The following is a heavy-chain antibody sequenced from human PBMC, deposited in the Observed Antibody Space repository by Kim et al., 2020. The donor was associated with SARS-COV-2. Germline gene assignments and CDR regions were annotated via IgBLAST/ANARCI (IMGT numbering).Heavy chain of an antibody. Sequence: GGSLRLSCGVSGFRFSDYEMNWVRQAPGKGLEWVSYIDRGGASIYYAHSVKGRFTISRDNTKNSLYLQMNSLRAEDSAVYYCAREDPTVYGYDLEVWGPG. CDR3: AREDPTVYGYDLEV. CDR1: GFRFSDYE. J-gene: IGHJ3*01. D-gene: IGHD3-16*01. CDR2: IDRGGASI. V-gene: IGHV3-48*03.